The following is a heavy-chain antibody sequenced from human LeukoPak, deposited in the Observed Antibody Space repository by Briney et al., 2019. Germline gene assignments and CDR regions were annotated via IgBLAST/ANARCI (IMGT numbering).Heavy chain of an antibody. V-gene: IGHV3-43*01. CDR3: AKNAGGAGYYYMDV. J-gene: IGHJ6*03. D-gene: IGHD3-10*01. CDR2: IRRDSYST. Sequence: GGSLRLSCAASGFTFDDYTMHWVRQVPGKGLEWVSLIRRDSYSTFYADSVKGRFTISRDNSKNSLYLQMNSLRPEDTALYHCAKNAGGAGYYYMDVWGKGTTATVSS. CDR1: GFTFDDYT.